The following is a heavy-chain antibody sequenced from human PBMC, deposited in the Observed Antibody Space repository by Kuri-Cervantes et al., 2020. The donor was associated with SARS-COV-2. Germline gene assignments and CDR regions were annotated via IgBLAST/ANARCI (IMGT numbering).Heavy chain of an antibody. CDR2: ISHSGST. D-gene: IGHD3-16*01. CDR1: GGSFSGYY. J-gene: IGHJ4*02. Sequence: GSLRLSCAVYGGSFSGYYWSWIRQPPGKGLEWIGEISHSGSTNYNPSLKSRVTISVDTSKNQFSLKLSSVTAADTAVYYCARGRSFVGNWGQGTLVTVSS. CDR3: ARGRSFVGN. V-gene: IGHV4-34*01.